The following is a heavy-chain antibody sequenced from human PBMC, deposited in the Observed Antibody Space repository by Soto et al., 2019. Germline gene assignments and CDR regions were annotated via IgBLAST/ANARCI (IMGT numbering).Heavy chain of an antibody. CDR2: INYRGTT. Sequence: PSETLSLTCTVSGGSINNGDYYWNWIRQHPEKGLEWMGYINYRGTTFYSPSLKSRIIISVDTSKNQFSLKLSSVTAADTAVYYCARDAPGAAAYWGQGTLVTVAS. J-gene: IGHJ4*02. CDR1: GGSINNGDYY. CDR3: ARDAPGAAAY. D-gene: IGHD6-13*01. V-gene: IGHV4-31*03.